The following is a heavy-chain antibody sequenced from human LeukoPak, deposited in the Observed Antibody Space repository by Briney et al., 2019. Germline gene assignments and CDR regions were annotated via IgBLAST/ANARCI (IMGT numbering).Heavy chain of an antibody. CDR2: IYHSGNT. Sequence: SQTLSLTCTVSGGSINSGGFFWSWIRQPPGKALEWIGYIYHSGNTYYNPSLKSRLTILVDRSKTQFSLQVTSVTAADTAVYYCARHLFGGLKDYYYYGMDVWGQGTTVTVSS. CDR1: GGSINSGGFF. V-gene: IGHV4-30-2*01. D-gene: IGHD3-16*01. CDR3: ARHLFGGLKDYYYYGMDV. J-gene: IGHJ6*02.